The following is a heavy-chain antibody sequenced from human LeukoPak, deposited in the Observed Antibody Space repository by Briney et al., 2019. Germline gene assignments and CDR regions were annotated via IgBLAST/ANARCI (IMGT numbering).Heavy chain of an antibody. J-gene: IGHJ4*02. CDR1: GFTFSRYG. D-gene: IGHD3-22*01. CDR3: AKDANQYYLDSSGYGDY. Sequence: PGGSPRLSCAAFGFTFSRYGMHWVRQAPGKGLEWVAFIRYDGSKKYYADSVKGRFTISRDNSKNTLDLQMNSLRAEDTAVYYCAKDANQYYLDSSGYGDYWGQGILVTVSS. V-gene: IGHV3-30*02. CDR2: IRYDGSKK.